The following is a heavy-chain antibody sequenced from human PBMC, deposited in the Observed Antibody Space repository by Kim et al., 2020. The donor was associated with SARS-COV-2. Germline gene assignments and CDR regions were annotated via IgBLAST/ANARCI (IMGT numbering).Heavy chain of an antibody. V-gene: IGHV1-2*04. D-gene: IGHD4-17*01. Sequence: ASVKVSCKASGYTFTGYYMHWVRQAPGQGLEWMGWINPNSGGPNYAQKFQGWVTMTRDTSISTAYMELSRLRSDDTAVYYCARDGGASYGDYGTPYYYYYYGMDVWGQGTTVTVSS. CDR2: INPNSGGP. CDR1: GYTFTGYY. J-gene: IGHJ6*02. CDR3: ARDGGASYGDYGTPYYYYYYGMDV.